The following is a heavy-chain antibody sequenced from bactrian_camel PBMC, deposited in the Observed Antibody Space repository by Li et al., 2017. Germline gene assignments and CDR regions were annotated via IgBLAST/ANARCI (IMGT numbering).Heavy chain of an antibody. V-gene: IGHV3S9*01. CDR3: IPGDGTWLGGPCTHY. CDR1: GFTSKNCD. J-gene: IGHJ4*01. D-gene: IGHD7*01. CDR2: IKADGET. Sequence: HVQLVESGGGSVQAGGSLTLSCTAPGFTSKNCDIEWYRQVGGQREWVATIKADGETLYDDSVKGRFTISKDANKDTAYLRMNKVTPEDSAEYLCIPGDGTWLGGPCTHYRGQGTQVTVS.